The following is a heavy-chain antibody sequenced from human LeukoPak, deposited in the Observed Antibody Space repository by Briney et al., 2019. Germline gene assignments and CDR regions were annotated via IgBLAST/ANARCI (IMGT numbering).Heavy chain of an antibody. D-gene: IGHD3-10*01. Sequence: PGGSLRLSCAASGFTFSSYWMHWVRQAPGKGLVWVTRINSDGSSTSYADSVKGRFTISRDNSKNTLYLQMNSLRAEDTAVYYCAKDGVLLWFGELSTNNFDYWGQGTLVTVSS. V-gene: IGHV3-74*01. J-gene: IGHJ4*02. CDR3: AKDGVLLWFGELSTNNFDY. CDR1: GFTFSSYW. CDR2: INSDGSST.